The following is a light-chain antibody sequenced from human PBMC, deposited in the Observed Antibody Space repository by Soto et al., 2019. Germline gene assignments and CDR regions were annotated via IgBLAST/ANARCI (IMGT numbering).Light chain of an antibody. Sequence: DIQMTQSPSSLSASVGDRVTITCRASQSINGYLNGYQQKPGKAPKLLIFATFNLQSGVPSRFSGSGSGTDFTLAISSLQPEDFATYYCQQSYSTPPTFGQGTKVEIK. J-gene: IGKJ1*01. CDR3: QQSYSTPPT. CDR2: ATF. V-gene: IGKV1-39*01. CDR1: QSINGY.